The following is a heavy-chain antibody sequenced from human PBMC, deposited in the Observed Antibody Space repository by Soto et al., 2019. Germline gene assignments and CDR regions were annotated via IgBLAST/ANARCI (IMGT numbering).Heavy chain of an antibody. Sequence: QITLKESGPTLVKPTQTLTLTCTFSGFSLSTSGMGVGWIRQPPGKALEWLALIYWDDDKRYSPSLKRRLTITKDTSKNQVVLTMTNMDPVDTATYYCAHLAPAPYYFDYWGQGTLVTVSS. J-gene: IGHJ4*02. CDR2: IYWDDDK. V-gene: IGHV2-5*02. CDR3: AHLAPAPYYFDY. CDR1: GFSLSTSGMG.